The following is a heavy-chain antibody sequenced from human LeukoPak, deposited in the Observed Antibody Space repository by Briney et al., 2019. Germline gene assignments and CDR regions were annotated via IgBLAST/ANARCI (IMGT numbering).Heavy chain of an antibody. CDR1: GDSINSRSYY. CDR3: ARGGGPAWLRYFAL. J-gene: IGHJ3*01. Sequence: SPSETLSLTCTVSGDSINSRSYYWDWIRQPPGKGLEWIGNLYYGGNTHYNPSLKSRVSISIDKSANHFSLRLRSLSAADTAVYYCARGGGPAWLRYFALWGQGTRVTVSS. V-gene: IGHV4-39*07. CDR2: LYYGGNT. D-gene: IGHD3-9*01.